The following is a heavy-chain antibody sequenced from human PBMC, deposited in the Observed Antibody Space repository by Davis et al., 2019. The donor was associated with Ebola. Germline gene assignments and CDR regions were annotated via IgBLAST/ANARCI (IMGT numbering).Heavy chain of an antibody. J-gene: IGHJ6*02. CDR3: ARVYWAQCSCSSTSCYLSCHYYYYGMDV. Sequence: MPSETLSLTCTVSGGSISSGGYYWSWIRQPPGKGLEWIGEINHSGSTNYNPSLKSRVTISVDTSKNQFSLKLSSVTAADTAVYYCARVYWAQCSCSSTSCYLSCHYYYYGMDVWGQGTTVTVSS. V-gene: IGHV4-39*07. CDR2: INHSGST. D-gene: IGHD2-2*01. CDR1: GGSISSGGYY.